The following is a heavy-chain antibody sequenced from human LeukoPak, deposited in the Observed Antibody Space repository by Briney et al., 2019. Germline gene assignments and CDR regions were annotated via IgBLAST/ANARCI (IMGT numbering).Heavy chain of an antibody. CDR3: AKDRYSSSFSGAFDY. D-gene: IGHD6-13*01. J-gene: IGHJ4*02. V-gene: IGHV3-30*02. CDR1: GFTFSNYG. CDR2: IRYDGSNK. Sequence: TGGSLRLSCAASGFTFSNYGMHWVRQAPGKGLEWVAFIRYDGSNKYYADSVKGRFTISRDNSKNTLYLQMNSLRAEDTAVYYCAKDRYSSSFSGAFDYWGQGTLVTVSS.